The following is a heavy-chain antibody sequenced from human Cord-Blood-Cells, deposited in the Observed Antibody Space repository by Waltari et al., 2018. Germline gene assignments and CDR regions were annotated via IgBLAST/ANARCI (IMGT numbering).Heavy chain of an antibody. D-gene: IGHD6-19*01. CDR2: INHSGST. J-gene: IGHJ4*02. CDR3: ARDIAVAGTGD. Sequence: QVQLQQWGAGLLKPSETLSLTCAVYGGSFSGYYWSWIRQPPGKGLAWIGEINHSGSTNYNPSLKSRVTISVDTSKNQFSLKLSSVTAADTAVYYCARDIAVAGTGDWGQGTLVTVSS. V-gene: IGHV4-34*01. CDR1: GGSFSGYY.